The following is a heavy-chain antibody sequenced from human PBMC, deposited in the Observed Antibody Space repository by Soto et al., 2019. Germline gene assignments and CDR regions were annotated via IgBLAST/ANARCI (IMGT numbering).Heavy chain of an antibody. J-gene: IGHJ4*02. CDR1: GFTFDDYA. CDR2: ISWNSGSI. D-gene: IGHD2-8*01. CDR3: AKDPNEGYSTNGVCYSIDY. Sequence: GGSLRLSCAASGFTFDDYALHWVRQAPGKGLEWVSGISWNSGSIGYADSVKGRFTISRDNAKNSLYLQMNSLRAEDTALYYCAKDPNEGYSTNGVCYSIDYWCQRTLLTVSS. V-gene: IGHV3-9*01.